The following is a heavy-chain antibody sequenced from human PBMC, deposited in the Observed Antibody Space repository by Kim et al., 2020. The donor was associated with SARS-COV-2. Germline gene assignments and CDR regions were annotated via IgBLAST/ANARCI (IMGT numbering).Heavy chain of an antibody. CDR2: IYPGDSTV. CDR1: GYIFTNSW. V-gene: IGHV5-51*01. Sequence: GESLKISCLTSGYIFTNSWITWVRQMPGKGLEWMGVIYPGDSTVTYSPSFQGRVTISVDTSVSTSYLRWTSLRASDTAIYYCARHPAGHLDYWGQGTRVTVSS. J-gene: IGHJ4*02. CDR3: ARHPAGHLDY. D-gene: IGHD6-13*01.